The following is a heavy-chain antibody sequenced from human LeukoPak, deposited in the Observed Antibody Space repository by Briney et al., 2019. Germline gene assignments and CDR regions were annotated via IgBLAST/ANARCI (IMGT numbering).Heavy chain of an antibody. CDR3: ARHLFRSGSSARGVFDY. CDR2: ISYDGSNK. CDR1: GFTFNNYA. Sequence: PGGSLRLSCAASGFTFNNYAMSWVRQAPGKGLEWVAVISYDGSNKYYADSVKGRFTISRDNSKNTLYLQMNSLRAEDTAVYYCARHLFRSGSSARGVFDYWGQGTLVTVSS. D-gene: IGHD6-19*01. V-gene: IGHV3-30-3*01. J-gene: IGHJ4*02.